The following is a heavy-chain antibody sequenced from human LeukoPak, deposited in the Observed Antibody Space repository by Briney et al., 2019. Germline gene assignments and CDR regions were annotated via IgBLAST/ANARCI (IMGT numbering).Heavy chain of an antibody. V-gene: IGHV1-46*01. CDR3: ARDQEGFDY. CDR1: GYTFTSNY. CDR2: VYSRDGST. Sequence: ASVKVSCKASGYTFTSNYIHWVRQAPGQGLEWMGMVYSRDGSTSYAQKFQGRVTVTRDTSTSTVHMELSGLRSEDTAVYYCARDQEGFDYWGQGTLVTVSS. J-gene: IGHJ4*02.